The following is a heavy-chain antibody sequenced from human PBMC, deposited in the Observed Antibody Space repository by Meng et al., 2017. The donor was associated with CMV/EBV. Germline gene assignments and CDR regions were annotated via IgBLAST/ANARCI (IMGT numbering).Heavy chain of an antibody. CDR1: GFTFSTAW. Sequence: GGSRRPSGAATGFTFSTAWMSWVRQAPGKGLEWVGRIKSKTDGGTTDYAAPVKGRFTISSAASTNTLYLQMNSLETEDTAVYYCTTGTGGVKKGYWGQGTLVTVSS. CDR3: TTGTGGVKKGY. J-gene: IGHJ4*02. CDR2: IKSKTDGGTT. D-gene: IGHD2-8*02. V-gene: IGHV3-15*01.